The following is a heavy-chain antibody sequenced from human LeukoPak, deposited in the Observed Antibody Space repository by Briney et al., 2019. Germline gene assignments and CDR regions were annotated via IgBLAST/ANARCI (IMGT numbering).Heavy chain of an antibody. J-gene: IGHJ6*01. V-gene: IGHV3-30*03. Sequence: PGGSLRLSCAASGFTFSSYGMHWVRQAPGKGLEWVAIISYDGSNKYYADSVKGRFTISRDNSKNTLYLQMNSLRAEDTAVYYCARAGPVVPAARNYYYYGMDVWGQGTTVTVSS. CDR2: ISYDGSNK. CDR3: ARAGPVVPAARNYYYYGMDV. CDR1: GFTFSSYG. D-gene: IGHD2-2*01.